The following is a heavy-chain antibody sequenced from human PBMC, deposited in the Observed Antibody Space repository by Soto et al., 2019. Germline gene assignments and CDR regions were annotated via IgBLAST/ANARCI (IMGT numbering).Heavy chain of an antibody. J-gene: IGHJ5*02. D-gene: IGHD2-8*01. Sequence: SETLSLTCTVSGGSISSYYWSWIRQPAGKGLEWIGRIYTSGSTNYNPSLKSRVTMSVDTSKNQFSLKLSSVTAADTAVYYCARDGFGYCTNGVCPYFDPWGQGTLVTVSS. CDR3: ARDGFGYCTNGVCPYFDP. V-gene: IGHV4-4*07. CDR1: GGSISSYY. CDR2: IYTSGST.